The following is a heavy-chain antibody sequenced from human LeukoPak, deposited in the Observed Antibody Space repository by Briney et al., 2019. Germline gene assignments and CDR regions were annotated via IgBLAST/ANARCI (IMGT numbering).Heavy chain of an antibody. V-gene: IGHV4-59*01. CDR3: ARWGESGDYAVHAFDI. D-gene: IGHD2-21*02. Sequence: PSETLSLTCTVSGVSISSYYWNWMRQSPGKGLEWIGYSHYSGASNYNPSLTSRVTISVDTSKNRFSLKLRSVSAADTAVYYCARWGESGDYAVHAFDIWGQGTMVTVSS. J-gene: IGHJ3*02. CDR2: SHYSGAS. CDR1: GVSISSYY.